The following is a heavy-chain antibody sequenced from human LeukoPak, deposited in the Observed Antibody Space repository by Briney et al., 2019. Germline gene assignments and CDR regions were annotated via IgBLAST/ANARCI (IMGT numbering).Heavy chain of an antibody. CDR3: ASRPDWSRANCLYYFDY. CDR2: ISGSDSRT. D-gene: IGHD3-3*01. V-gene: IGHV3-23*01. Sequence: PGGSLRLSCAASGFTFSSYAMSWVRQAPGKGLEWVSAISGSDSRTYYADSVKGRFTISRDNSKNTLYLQMNGLRDEDTAVYFCASRPDWSRANCLYYFDYWGQGTLVTVSS. J-gene: IGHJ4*02. CDR1: GFTFSSYA.